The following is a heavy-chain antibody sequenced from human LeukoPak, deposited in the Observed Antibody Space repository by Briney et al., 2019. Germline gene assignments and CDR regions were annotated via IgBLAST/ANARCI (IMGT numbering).Heavy chain of an antibody. CDR3: ARWGIQPAFDY. V-gene: IGHV3-11*04. CDR1: GCTISDYY. D-gene: IGHD5-18*01. CDR2: ISSSCSTI. Sequence: GGTLRLSCAVSGCTISDYYKCWSCHAPRPGMEWVSYISSSCSTIYYADSVKGRFTISRDNAKNSLYLQMNSLRAEDTAVYYCARWGIQPAFDYWGQGTLVTVSS. J-gene: IGHJ4*02.